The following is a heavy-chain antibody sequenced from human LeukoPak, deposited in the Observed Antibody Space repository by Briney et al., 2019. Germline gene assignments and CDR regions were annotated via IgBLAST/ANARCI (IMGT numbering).Heavy chain of an antibody. CDR2: VYTSGTT. J-gene: IGHJ4*02. CDR1: GGSISSYY. Sequence: PSETLSLTCTVSGGSISSYYWSWIRQPAGKGLEWIGRVYTSGTTNYNPSLKSRVTMSIDTSKNQSSLNLSSVTAADTAVYYCARGGWRLDSWGQGTLVTVSS. CDR3: ARGGWRLDS. V-gene: IGHV4-4*07.